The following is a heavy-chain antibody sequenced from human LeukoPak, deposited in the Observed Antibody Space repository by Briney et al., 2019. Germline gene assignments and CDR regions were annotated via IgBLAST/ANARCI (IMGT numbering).Heavy chain of an antibody. Sequence: SETLSLTCTVSGGSVSSGSYYWSRIRQPPGKGLEYIGFIYYTGSTNYNPSLKNRATVSVDTSKNQFSLKLSSVTAADTAVYYCARGRITIFGVVILPAPYYFDYWGQGTLVTVSS. D-gene: IGHD3-3*01. CDR2: IYYTGST. V-gene: IGHV4-61*01. CDR1: GGSVSSGSYY. J-gene: IGHJ4*02. CDR3: ARGRITIFGVVILPAPYYFDY.